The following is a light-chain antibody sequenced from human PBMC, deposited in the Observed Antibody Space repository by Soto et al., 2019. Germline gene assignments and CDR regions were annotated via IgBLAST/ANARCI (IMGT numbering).Light chain of an antibody. J-gene: IGLJ2*01. V-gene: IGLV2-8*01. CDR2: EVS. CDR1: SSDVGGYNY. Sequence: QSALTQPPSASGSPRQSVTISCTGTSSDVGGYNYVSWYQQHPGKAPKLMIYEVSKRPSGVPDRFSGSKSGNAASLTVSGLQTEDEADYYCGSYTSINTLDVVFGGGTKLTVL. CDR3: GSYTSINTLDVV.